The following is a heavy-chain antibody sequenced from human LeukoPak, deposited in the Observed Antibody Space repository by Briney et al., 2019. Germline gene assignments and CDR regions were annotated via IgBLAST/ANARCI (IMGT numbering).Heavy chain of an antibody. V-gene: IGHV1-69*04. CDR3: ARDRLDLSFGVIKGWFDP. CDR2: IILIFGIA. CDR1: GGTFSSYA. Sequence: SVKVSCKASGGTFSSYAISWVRQAPGQGLEWMGRIILIFGIANYAQKFQSRVTITADKSTSTAYMELSSLRSEDTAVYYCARDRLDLSFGVIKGWFDPWGQGTLVTVSS. J-gene: IGHJ5*02. D-gene: IGHD3-3*01.